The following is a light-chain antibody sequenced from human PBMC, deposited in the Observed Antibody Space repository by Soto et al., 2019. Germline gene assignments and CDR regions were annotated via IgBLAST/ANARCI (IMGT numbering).Light chain of an antibody. J-gene: IGKJ5*01. V-gene: IGKV3-11*01. CDR1: QSVSSY. CDR3: QQRQYWPPIT. Sequence: EVVLTQSPATLSLSPGERATLSYRASQSVSSYLAWYQKKPGQAPRLVFYDATHRATGIPARFGGSGSGTDFTLTISSLEPEDFAVYYCQQRQYWPPITFGQGTRLEIK. CDR2: DAT.